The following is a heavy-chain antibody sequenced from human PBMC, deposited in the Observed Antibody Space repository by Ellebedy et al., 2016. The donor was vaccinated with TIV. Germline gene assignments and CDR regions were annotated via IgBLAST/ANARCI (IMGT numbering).Heavy chain of an antibody. CDR3: TRERARSGYDYGGY. D-gene: IGHD5-12*01. Sequence: PGGSLRLSCTASGFTFGDYGMSWFRQAPGKGLEWVGFIRSKAHGGTTEYAASVKGRFTISRDDSKSIAYVQMNSLKNEDTAVYYCTRERARSGYDYGGYWGQGTLVTVFS. V-gene: IGHV3-49*03. CDR2: IRSKAHGGTT. J-gene: IGHJ4*02. CDR1: GFTFGDYG.